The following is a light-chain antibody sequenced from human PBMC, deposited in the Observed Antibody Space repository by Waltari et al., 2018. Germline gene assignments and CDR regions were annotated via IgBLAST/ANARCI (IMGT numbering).Light chain of an antibody. CDR2: CAS. V-gene: IGKV3-20*01. Sequence: RASPVVSSRYLAWYQQKPGQAPRLLIYCASSRATGIPDRFSGSGSGTDFTLTISRLEPEDFAMFYCQQYGSSTGLTFGGGTKVEIK. CDR1: PVVSSRY. CDR3: QQYGSSTGLT. J-gene: IGKJ4*01.